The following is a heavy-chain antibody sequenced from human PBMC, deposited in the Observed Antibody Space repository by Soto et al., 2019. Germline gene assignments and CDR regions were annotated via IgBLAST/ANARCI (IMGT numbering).Heavy chain of an antibody. D-gene: IGHD3-9*01. J-gene: IGHJ5*02. V-gene: IGHV3-23*01. CDR1: GFTFSSYA. CDR2: ISGSGGST. Sequence: GGSLRLSCAASGFTFSSYAMSWVRQAPGKGLEWVSAISGSGGSTYYADSVKGRFTISRDNSKNTLYLQMNSLRAEDTAVYYCAKESGLLRYFDWLSRNWFDPWGQGTLVTVSS. CDR3: AKESGLLRYFDWLSRNWFDP.